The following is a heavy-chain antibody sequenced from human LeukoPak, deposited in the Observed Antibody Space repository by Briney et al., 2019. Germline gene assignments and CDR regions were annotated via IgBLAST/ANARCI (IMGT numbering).Heavy chain of an antibody. CDR2: IIPILGIA. J-gene: IGHJ4*02. CDR3: ARGSHVYYYDSSGYPPFDY. Sequence: SVKVSCKASGGTFTSYAISWVRQAPGQGLERMGRIIPILGIANYAQKFQGRVTITADKSTSTAYMELSSLRSEDTAVYYCARGSHVYYYDSSGYPPFDYWGQGTLVTVSS. V-gene: IGHV1-69*04. CDR1: GGTFTSYA. D-gene: IGHD3-22*01.